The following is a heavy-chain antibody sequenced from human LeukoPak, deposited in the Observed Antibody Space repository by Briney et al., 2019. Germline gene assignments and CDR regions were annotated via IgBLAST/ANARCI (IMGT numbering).Heavy chain of an antibody. J-gene: IGHJ3*02. V-gene: IGHV1-69*13. Sequence: ASVKVSCKASGGTFSSYAISWVRQAPGQGLEWMGGIIPIFGTANYAQKFQGRVTITADESTSTAYMELSSLRSEDTAVYYCARDFGVLNAFDIWGQGTMVTVSS. CDR3: ARDFGVLNAFDI. CDR1: GGTFSSYA. D-gene: IGHD2-8*01. CDR2: IIPIFGTA.